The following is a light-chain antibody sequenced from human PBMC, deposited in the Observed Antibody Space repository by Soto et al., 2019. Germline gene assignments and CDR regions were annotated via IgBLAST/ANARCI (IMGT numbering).Light chain of an antibody. Sequence: DIQMTQSPSSLSASVGDRVTITCRASQSINRYLNWYQQKPGKAPELLMFAASNLESGVPPRFSGSGSETDFTLTISSLQPEDFATYFCQQTHSMPLTFGGGTRWIS. V-gene: IGKV1-39*01. J-gene: IGKJ4*01. CDR2: AAS. CDR1: QSINRY. CDR3: QQTHSMPLT.